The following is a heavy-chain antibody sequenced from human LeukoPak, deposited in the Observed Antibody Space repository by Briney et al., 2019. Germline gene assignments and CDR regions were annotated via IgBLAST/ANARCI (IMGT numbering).Heavy chain of an antibody. D-gene: IGHD6-13*01. CDR2: IQSSGST. CDR3: ARNFANTAAGTFVEGP. CDR1: VGSISSCDYY. Sequence: SETLSLTCIVSVGSISSCDYYWGWIRQPPGKGLEWIAGIQSSGSTYYSPSLKSRVTISVDTSKNQFSLRLTSVTAADTAIYYCARNFANTAAGTFVEGPWGQGTLVTVSS. V-gene: IGHV4-39*01. J-gene: IGHJ5*02.